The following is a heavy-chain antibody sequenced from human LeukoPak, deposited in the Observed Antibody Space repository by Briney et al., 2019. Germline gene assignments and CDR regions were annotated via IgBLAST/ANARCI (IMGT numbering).Heavy chain of an antibody. V-gene: IGHV1-2*02. D-gene: IGHD3-16*02. J-gene: IGHJ2*01. CDR2: NDPNSGGT. CDR1: GYTFTVNH. CDR3: AREADIVSFDL. Sequence: ASVKVSCKASGYTFTVNHLHWLRQPPGQGREWMGWNDPNSGGTKYAQKFQDRVAMASDTSISTAYMELSGLRSDDTAVYFCAREADIVSFDLWGRGTRVTVSS.